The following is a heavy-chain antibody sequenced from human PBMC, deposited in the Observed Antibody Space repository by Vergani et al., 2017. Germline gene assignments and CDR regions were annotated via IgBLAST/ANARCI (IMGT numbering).Heavy chain of an antibody. D-gene: IGHD3-9*01. CDR3: ARGDYGILTGYRY. V-gene: IGHV1-46*03. J-gene: IGHJ4*02. CDR1: GYTFSNYY. Sequence: QVQVVQSGAEVKKSGASVKVSCKTYGYTFSNYYMHWVRQAPGQGLEWMGIINPSGGHTNYAQKFQGRATMTRDTSTSTVYMELGSLGSEDTAIYYCARGDYGILTGYRYWGQGTLVTVSA. CDR2: INPSGGHT.